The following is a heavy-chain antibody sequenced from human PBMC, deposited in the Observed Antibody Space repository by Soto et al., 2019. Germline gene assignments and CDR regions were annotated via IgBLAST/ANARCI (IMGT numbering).Heavy chain of an antibody. CDR3: AKGQAVYYLYFDY. D-gene: IGHD2-8*01. V-gene: IGHV3-23*01. CDR1: RFTFSRDA. Sequence: GSLRHSCPASRFTFSRDAMRWVRQPPWKGLEWVAAIRGSGVSTYYADSVKGRFTSSRDNSKNTLYLQMNSLRAEDTAVYYCAKGQAVYYLYFDYWGQGTLVTVSS. J-gene: IGHJ4*02. CDR2: IRGSGVST.